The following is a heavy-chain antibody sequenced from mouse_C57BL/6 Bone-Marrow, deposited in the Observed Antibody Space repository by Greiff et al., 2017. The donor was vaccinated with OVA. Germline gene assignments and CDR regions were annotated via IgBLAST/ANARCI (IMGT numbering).Heavy chain of an antibody. J-gene: IGHJ1*03. CDR2: IDPSDSYT. V-gene: IGHV1-50*01. CDR3: ATSATVVARGYIDV. Sequence: QVQLQQPGAELVKPGASVKLSCKASGYTFTSYWMQWVKQRPGQGLEWIGEIDPSDSYTNYNQKFKGKATLTVDTSSSTAYMQLSSLTSEDSAVYDCATSATVVARGYIDVWGTGTTVTVSS. D-gene: IGHD1-1*01. CDR1: GYTFTSYW.